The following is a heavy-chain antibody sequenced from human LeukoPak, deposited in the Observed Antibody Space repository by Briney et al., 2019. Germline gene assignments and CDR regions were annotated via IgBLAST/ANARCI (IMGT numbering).Heavy chain of an antibody. CDR1: GFTFSSYA. D-gene: IGHD1-26*01. J-gene: IGHJ4*02. CDR3: AGDRATSYFDY. CDR2: ITGGGSST. V-gene: IGHV3-23*01. Sequence: GGSLRLSCAASGFTFSSYAMSWVRQAPGKGLEWVSTITGGGSSTYYADSVKGRFTISRDNSKNTLYLQMNSLRAEDTAVYYCAGDRATSYFDYWGQGALVTISS.